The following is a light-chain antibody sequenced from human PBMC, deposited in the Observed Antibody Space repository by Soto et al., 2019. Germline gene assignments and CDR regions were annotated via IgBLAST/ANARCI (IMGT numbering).Light chain of an antibody. CDR3: QQLNTYPFT. V-gene: IGKV1-9*01. CDR1: QGISSY. Sequence: DIQLTQSPSFLSASVGDRVTITCRASQGISSYLAWYQQKPGKAPKLLIYAASTLQSGVPSRFSGSESGTEFTLTISSLQPEDFATYYCQQLNTYPFTFGRGTTVDIK. J-gene: IGKJ4*01. CDR2: AAS.